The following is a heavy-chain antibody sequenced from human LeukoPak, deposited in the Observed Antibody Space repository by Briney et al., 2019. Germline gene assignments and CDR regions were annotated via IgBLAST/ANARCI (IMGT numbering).Heavy chain of an antibody. CDR1: GFTFSNFW. Sequence: RGSLRLSCAASGFTFSNFWMHWVRQAPGKGLVWVALIYGDGSFTRYADSVKGRFTISRDNAKNTLYLQMNSLRAEDTAVYYCAAGLMVAFDIWGQGTMVTVSS. CDR2: IYGDGSFT. CDR3: AAGLMVAFDI. J-gene: IGHJ3*02. V-gene: IGHV3-74*01. D-gene: IGHD2-8*01.